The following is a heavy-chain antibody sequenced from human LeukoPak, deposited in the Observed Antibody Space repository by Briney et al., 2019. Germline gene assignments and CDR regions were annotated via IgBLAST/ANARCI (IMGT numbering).Heavy chain of an antibody. Sequence: PGGSLRLSCAASGFTFSSYSMNWVRQAPGKGLEWVSAISGSRGSTYYADSVKGRFTISRDNSKNTLYLQMNSLRAEDTAVYYCARGQLVRYHYWGQGTLVTVSS. D-gene: IGHD6-6*01. CDR3: ARGQLVRYHY. V-gene: IGHV3-23*01. CDR1: GFTFSSYS. CDR2: ISGSRGST. J-gene: IGHJ4*02.